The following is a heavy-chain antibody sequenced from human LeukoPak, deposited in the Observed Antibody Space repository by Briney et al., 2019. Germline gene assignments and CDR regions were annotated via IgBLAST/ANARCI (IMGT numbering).Heavy chain of an antibody. CDR3: ARGPYYYGSGSYRPFPDFDY. CDR1: GFTFSSYA. J-gene: IGHJ4*02. CDR2: IYFSGST. Sequence: GSLRLSCAASGFTFSSYAMSWVRQAPGKGLEWVGTIYFSGSTNYNPSLKSRVTISVDTSKNQFSLKLSSVTAADTALYFCARGPYYYGSGSYRPFPDFDYWGQGTLVTVSS. V-gene: IGHV4-59*12. D-gene: IGHD3-10*01.